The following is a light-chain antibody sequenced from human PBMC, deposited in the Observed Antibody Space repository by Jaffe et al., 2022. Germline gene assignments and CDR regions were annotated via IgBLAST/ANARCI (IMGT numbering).Light chain of an antibody. J-gene: IGKJ1*01. V-gene: IGKV4-1*01. Sequence: DIVMTQSPDSLAVSLGERATINCKSSQSVLYSSNNKNYLAWYQQKPGQPPKLLIYWASTRESGVPDRFSGSGSGTDFTLTISSLQAEDVAVYYCQQYYSTPPATFGQGTKVEIK. CDR3: QQYYSTPPAT. CDR1: QSVLYSSNNKNY. CDR2: WAS.